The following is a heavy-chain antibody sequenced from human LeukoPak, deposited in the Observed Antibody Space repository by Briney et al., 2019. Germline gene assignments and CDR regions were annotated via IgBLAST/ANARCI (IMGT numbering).Heavy chain of an antibody. CDR2: ISGSGGST. CDR1: GFTFSSYA. CDR3: AKDPTNWYYDILTGYLDY. D-gene: IGHD3-9*01. Sequence: GGSLRLSCAASGFTFSSYAMSWVRQAPGKGLEWASAISGSGGSTYYADSVKGRFTISRDNSKNTLYLQMNSLRAEDTAVYYCAKDPTNWYYDILTGYLDYWGQGTLVTVSS. J-gene: IGHJ4*02. V-gene: IGHV3-23*01.